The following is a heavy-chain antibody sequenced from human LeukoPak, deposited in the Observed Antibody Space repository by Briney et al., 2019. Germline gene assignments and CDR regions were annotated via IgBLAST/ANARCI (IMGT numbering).Heavy chain of an antibody. CDR2: INPSGGST. CDR3: ARAGGIVVVPAEAEFDP. Sequence: ASVKVSCKVSGYTFTSYYMHWVRQAPGQGLEWMGIINPSGGSTSYAQKFQGRVTMTRDTSTSTVYMELSSLRSEDTAVYYCARAGGIVVVPAEAEFDPWGQGTLVTVSS. J-gene: IGHJ5*02. V-gene: IGHV1-46*01. CDR1: GYTFTSYY. D-gene: IGHD2-2*01.